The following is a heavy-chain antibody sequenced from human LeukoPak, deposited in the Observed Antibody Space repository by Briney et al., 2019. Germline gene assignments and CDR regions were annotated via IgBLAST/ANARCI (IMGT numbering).Heavy chain of an antibody. D-gene: IGHD1-26*01. CDR2: IYYSGST. CDR3: ARHDMDIAGAGLDYFDY. V-gene: IGHV4-59*08. J-gene: IGHJ4*02. Sequence: KPSETPSPTCTVSGGSISRYYWSWIRQPPGKGLEWVGYIYYSGSTNYNPSLKSRVTISVDTSKNQFSLKLSSVTAADTAVYYCARHDMDIAGAGLDYFDYWGQGTLVTVSS. CDR1: GGSISRYY.